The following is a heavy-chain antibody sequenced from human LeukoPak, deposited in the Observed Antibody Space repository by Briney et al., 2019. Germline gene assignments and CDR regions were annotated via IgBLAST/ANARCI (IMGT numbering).Heavy chain of an antibody. V-gene: IGHV3-30*03. D-gene: IGHD5-18*01. Sequence: GGSLRLFCAASGFTFSSYGMHWVRQAPGKGLEGGAVISYDGSNKYYADSVKGRFTISRDNSKNTLYLQMNSLRAEDTAVYYCASGGIQLWFDYWGQGTLVTVSS. J-gene: IGHJ5*01. CDR3: ASGGIQLWFDY. CDR1: GFTFSSYG. CDR2: ISYDGSNK.